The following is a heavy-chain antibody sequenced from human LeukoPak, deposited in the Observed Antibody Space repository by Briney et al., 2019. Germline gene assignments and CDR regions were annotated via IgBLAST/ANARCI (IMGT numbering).Heavy chain of an antibody. D-gene: IGHD2-8*01. V-gene: IGHV1-8*01. CDR1: GYTFTSYD. CDR3: ARGDPLMYYYYYGMDV. J-gene: IGHJ6*02. CDR2: MNPNSGNT. Sequence: GASVKVSCKASGYTFTSYDINWVRQATGQGLEWMGWMNPNSGNTGYAQKFQGRVTMTRNTSISTAHMELSSLRSEDTAVYYCARGDPLMYYYYYGMDVWGQGTTVTVSS.